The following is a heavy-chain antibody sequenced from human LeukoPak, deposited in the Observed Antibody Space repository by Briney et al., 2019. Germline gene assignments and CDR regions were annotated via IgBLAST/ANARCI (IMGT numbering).Heavy chain of an antibody. J-gene: IGHJ4*02. Sequence: SETLSLTCTVSGGSISSYYWSWIRQPPGKGLEWIGYIYYSGSTNYNPSLKSRVTISVDTSKNQFSLKLSSVTAADTAVYYCARARYYYDSSGSVIYFDYWGQGTLVTVSS. CDR3: ARARYYYDSSGSVIYFDY. V-gene: IGHV4-59*01. CDR2: IYYSGST. D-gene: IGHD3-22*01. CDR1: GGSISSYY.